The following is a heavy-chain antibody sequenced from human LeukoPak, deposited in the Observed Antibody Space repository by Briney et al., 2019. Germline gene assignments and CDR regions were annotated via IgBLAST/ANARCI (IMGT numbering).Heavy chain of an antibody. D-gene: IGHD3-22*01. CDR2: INPNSGGT. J-gene: IGHJ5*02. CDR3: ARDHNYYDSSGPNWFDP. V-gene: IGHV1-2*02. Sequence: ASVKVSCKASGYTFTGYYMHWVRQAPGQGLEWMGSINPNSGGTNYAQKFQGRVTMTRDTSISTAYMELSRLRSDDTAVYYCARDHNYYDSSGPNWFDPWGQGTLVTVSS. CDR1: GYTFTGYY.